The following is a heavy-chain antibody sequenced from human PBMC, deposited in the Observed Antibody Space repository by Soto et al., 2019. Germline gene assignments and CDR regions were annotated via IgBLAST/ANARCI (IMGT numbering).Heavy chain of an antibody. V-gene: IGHV3-49*03. Sequence: EVQVVESGGGLIQPGRSLRLSCAVSGFTFGDYAMSWFRQAPGKGLEWVGFITSKAYGATTEYAASVRGRVTISRDDSKSIAYLQMNSLTPEDTAVYYCSRDKRGCSSGSCYSFDSWGQGTLVTVSS. J-gene: IGHJ4*02. CDR3: SRDKRGCSSGSCYSFDS. CDR2: ITSKAYGATT. D-gene: IGHD2-15*01. CDR1: GFTFGDYA.